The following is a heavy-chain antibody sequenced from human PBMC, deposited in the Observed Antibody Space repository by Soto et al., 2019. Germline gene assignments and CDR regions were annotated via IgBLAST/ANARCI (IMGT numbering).Heavy chain of an antibody. J-gene: IGHJ4*02. Sequence: QVQLQESGPGLVKPSQTLSLTCTVSGGSISNVNYCWSWIRQPPDKGLEWIGHIYNGGSTYNNPSLTGRVTRSVGTSKNRFSLQLSSVSAADTAVDYCARGPAGDKVAYWGQGTLVSVSS. D-gene: IGHD2-2*01. CDR3: ARGPAGDKVAY. V-gene: IGHV4-30-4*01. CDR1: GGSISNVNYC. CDR2: IYNGGST.